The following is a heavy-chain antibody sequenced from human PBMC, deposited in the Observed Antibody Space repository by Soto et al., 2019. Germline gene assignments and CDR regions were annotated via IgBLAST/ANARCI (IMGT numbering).Heavy chain of an antibody. V-gene: IGHV1-69*12. CDR3: ARKLWLRGIRHYYYGMDV. Sequence: QVQLVQSGAEVKKPGSSVKVSCKASGGTFSSYAISWVRQAPGQGLEWMGGIIPIFGTANYAQKFQGRVTITADESTSTAYMELSSLRSEDTAVYYCARKLWLRGIRHYYYGMDVWGQGTTVTVSS. D-gene: IGHD5-12*01. CDR1: GGTFSSYA. CDR2: IIPIFGTA. J-gene: IGHJ6*02.